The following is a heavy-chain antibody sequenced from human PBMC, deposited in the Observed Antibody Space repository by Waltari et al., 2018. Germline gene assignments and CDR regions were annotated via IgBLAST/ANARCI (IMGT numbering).Heavy chain of an antibody. D-gene: IGHD6-19*01. Sequence: QVQLVESGGGVVQPGRSLRLSCAASGFTFSTYGMHWVRQAPGKGLEWVAVIWDDGTNKYYGDSVKGRFTISRDNSKNTLFLQMNSLRAEDTAVYYCARDMSSSCTSLDYWGQGALVTVSS. J-gene: IGHJ4*02. CDR1: GFTFSTYG. CDR3: ARDMSSSCTSLDY. V-gene: IGHV3-33*01. CDR2: IWDDGTNK.